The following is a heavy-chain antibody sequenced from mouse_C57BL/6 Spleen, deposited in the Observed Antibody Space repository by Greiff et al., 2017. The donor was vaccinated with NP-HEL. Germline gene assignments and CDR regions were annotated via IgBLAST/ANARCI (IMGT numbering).Heavy chain of an antibody. Sequence: QVQLQQSGAELARPGASVKLSCKASGYTFTSYGISWVKQRTGQGLEWIGEIYPRSGNTYYNEKFKGKATLTADKSSSTAYMELRSLTSEDSAVYFCARGGYGSSSKDAMDYWGQGTSVTVSS. CDR1: GYTFTSYG. CDR3: ARGGYGSSSKDAMDY. CDR2: IYPRSGNT. V-gene: IGHV1-81*01. J-gene: IGHJ4*01. D-gene: IGHD1-1*01.